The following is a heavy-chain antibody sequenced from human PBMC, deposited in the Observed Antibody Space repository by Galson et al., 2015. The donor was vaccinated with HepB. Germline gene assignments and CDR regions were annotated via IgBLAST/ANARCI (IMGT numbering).Heavy chain of an antibody. J-gene: IGHJ4*02. CDR3: AKDRRGGYDYVWGSGPFDY. V-gene: IGHV3-30*18. CDR1: GFTFSSYG. D-gene: IGHD3-16*01. Sequence: SLRLSCAASGFTFSSYGMHWVRQAPGKGLEWVAVISYDGSNKYYADSVKGRFTISRDNSKNTLYLQMNSLRAEDTAVYYCAKDRRGGYDYVWGSGPFDYWGQGTLVTVSS. CDR2: ISYDGSNK.